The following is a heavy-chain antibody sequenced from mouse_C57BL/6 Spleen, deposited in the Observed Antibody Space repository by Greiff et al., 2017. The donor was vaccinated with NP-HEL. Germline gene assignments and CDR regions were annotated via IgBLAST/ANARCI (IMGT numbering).Heavy chain of an antibody. D-gene: IGHD1-1*02. CDR1: GFTFSDYG. CDR3: ARRIGIYYYFDY. J-gene: IGHJ2*01. V-gene: IGHV5-17*01. Sequence: EVKLVESGGGLVKPGGSLKLSCAASGFTFSDYGMHWVRQAPEKGLEWVAYISSGSSTIYYADTVKGRFTISRDNAKNTLFLQMTSLRSEDTAMYYCARRIGIYYYFDYWGQGTTLTVSS. CDR2: ISSGSSTI.